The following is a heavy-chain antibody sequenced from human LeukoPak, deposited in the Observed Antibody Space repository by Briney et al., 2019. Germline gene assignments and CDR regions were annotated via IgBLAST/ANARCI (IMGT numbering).Heavy chain of an antibody. D-gene: IGHD3-22*01. CDR1: GYTLTELS. Sequence: ASVKVSCKVSGYTLTELSMHWVRQAPGKGLEWMGGFDPEDGETIYAQKFQGRVTMTEDTSTDTAYMELSSLRSEDTAVYYCAIVHTPPGYYDSSGYRSYWYFDLWGRGTLVTVSS. V-gene: IGHV1-24*01. CDR3: AIVHTPPGYYDSSGYRSYWYFDL. J-gene: IGHJ2*01. CDR2: FDPEDGET.